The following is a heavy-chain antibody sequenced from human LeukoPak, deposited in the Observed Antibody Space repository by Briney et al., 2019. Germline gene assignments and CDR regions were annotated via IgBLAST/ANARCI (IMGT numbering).Heavy chain of an antibody. Sequence: EASVKVSCKASGYTFTSYDINWVRQATGQGLEWMGWMNHNSGNTGYAQKFQGRVTMTRNTSISTAYMELSRLRSEDTAVYYCGRSAVLRYFDWLSPVGYYYMDVWGKGTTVTISS. CDR1: GYTFTSYD. CDR3: GRSAVLRYFDWLSPVGYYYMDV. J-gene: IGHJ6*03. D-gene: IGHD3-9*01. CDR2: MNHNSGNT. V-gene: IGHV1-8*01.